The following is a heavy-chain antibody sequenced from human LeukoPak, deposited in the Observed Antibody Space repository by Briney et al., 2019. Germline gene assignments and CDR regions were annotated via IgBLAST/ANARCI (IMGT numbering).Heavy chain of an antibody. D-gene: IGHD3-22*01. CDR1: GFTFSGYA. V-gene: IGHV3-23*01. CDR2: ITGSGDYT. CDR3: AKDGLYYDGSAHVYYFDY. Sequence: GGSLRLSCAASGFTFSGYAMTWVRQAPGKGLEWVSSITGSGDYTYYIDSVKGRFTISRDNSKNILYLQMNSLRGEDTALFYCAKDGLYYDGSAHVYYFDYWGQGTLVAVSS. J-gene: IGHJ4*02.